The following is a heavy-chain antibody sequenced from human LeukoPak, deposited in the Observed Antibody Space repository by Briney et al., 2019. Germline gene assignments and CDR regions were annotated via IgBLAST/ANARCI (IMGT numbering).Heavy chain of an antibody. D-gene: IGHD6-13*01. CDR2: IYYSGST. V-gene: IGHV4-39*01. CDR1: GDSISSSSYY. CDR3: ARHRSARAAAGTGTRLYYYGMDV. J-gene: IGHJ6*02. Sequence: PSETLSLTCTVSGDSISSSSYYWGWIRQPPGKGLEWIGSIYYSGSTYYNPSLKSRVTISVDTSKNQFSLKLSSVTAADTAVYCCARHRSARAAAGTGTRLYYYGMDVWGQGTTVTVSS.